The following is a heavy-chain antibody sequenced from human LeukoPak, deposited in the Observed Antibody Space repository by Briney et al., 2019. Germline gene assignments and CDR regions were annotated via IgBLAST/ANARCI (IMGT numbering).Heavy chain of an antibody. Sequence: GGSLRLSCVASGFTFSSYWMSSVRQAPGKGLEWVGSIKSKTDGGTTDYAAPVKGRFTISRDDSKNTLYLQMNSLKTEDTAVYYCTSDLWVLTGYLGYWGQGTLVTVSS. J-gene: IGHJ4*02. CDR3: TSDLWVLTGYLGY. V-gene: IGHV3-15*01. D-gene: IGHD3-9*01. CDR1: GFTFSSYW. CDR2: IKSKTDGGTT.